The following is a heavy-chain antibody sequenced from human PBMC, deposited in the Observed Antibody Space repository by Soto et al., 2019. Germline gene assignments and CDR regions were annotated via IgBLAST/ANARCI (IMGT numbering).Heavy chain of an antibody. D-gene: IGHD2-2*01. Sequence: EVQLVESGGGLVKPGGSLRLSCAASGFTFSSYSMNWVRQAPGKGLEWVSSISSSSSYIYYADSVKGRFTISRDNAKNSLYLQMNSLRAEDTAVYYCAREKYCSSTSCYPDYWGQGTLVTVSS. CDR1: GFTFSSYS. J-gene: IGHJ4*02. CDR2: ISSSSSYI. V-gene: IGHV3-21*01. CDR3: AREKYCSSTSCYPDY.